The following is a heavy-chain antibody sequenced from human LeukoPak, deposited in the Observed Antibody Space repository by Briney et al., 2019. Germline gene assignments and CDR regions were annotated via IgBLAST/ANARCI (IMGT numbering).Heavy chain of an antibody. CDR1: GGSFSGYY. D-gene: IGHD1-14*01. J-gene: IGHJ4*02. V-gene: IGHV4-34*01. Sequence: SETLSLTCAVYGGSFSGYYWSWIRQPPGKGLEWIGEISHSGSTNYNPSLKSRVTISVDTSKNQFSLKLSSVTAADTAVYYCARGRNYWGQGTLVTVSS. CDR2: ISHSGST. CDR3: ARGRNY.